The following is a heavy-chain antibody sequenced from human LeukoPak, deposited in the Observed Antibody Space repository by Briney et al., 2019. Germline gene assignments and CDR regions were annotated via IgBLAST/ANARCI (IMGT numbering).Heavy chain of an antibody. CDR3: ARDYLKYQLLLGWFDP. CDR2: INPNSGGT. CDR1: GYTFTGYY. J-gene: IGHJ5*02. Sequence: ASVKVSCKASGYTFTGYYLHWVRQAPGQGLEWVGWINPNSGGTNHAQKFQGRVPMTRDTSISTAYMEMSRLRSDGTAVYYRARDYLKYQLLLGWFDPWGQGTLVTVSS. V-gene: IGHV1-2*02. D-gene: IGHD2-2*01.